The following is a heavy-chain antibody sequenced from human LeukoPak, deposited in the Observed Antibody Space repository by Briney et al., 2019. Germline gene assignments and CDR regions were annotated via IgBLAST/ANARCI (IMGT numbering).Heavy chain of an antibody. Sequence: GGSLRLSCAASGFTFSSYWMSWVRQAPGKGLEWVANIKQDGSEKYYVDSVKGRFTISRDNAKSSLYLQMNSLRAEDTAVYYCARVPYYYGSGSRFDPWGQRTLVTVSS. CDR3: ARVPYYYGSGSRFDP. D-gene: IGHD3-10*01. J-gene: IGHJ5*02. CDR1: GFTFSSYW. V-gene: IGHV3-7*01. CDR2: IKQDGSEK.